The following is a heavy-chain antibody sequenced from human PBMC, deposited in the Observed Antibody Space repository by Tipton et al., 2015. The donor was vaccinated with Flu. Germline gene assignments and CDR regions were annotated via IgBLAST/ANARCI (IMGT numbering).Heavy chain of an antibody. CDR3: ALGEFPARTIDAVGI. V-gene: IGHV1-18*01. CDR1: GYTFPSYG. CDR2: FSAYNGNG. D-gene: IGHD3-10*01. Sequence: QVQLVQSGAEVKKPGASVKVSCKASGYTFPSYGISWVRPAPGQGLEWMGGFSAYNGNGIYAQKFQGRVTMTTDTSTSSAYMELGSLRTDDTAVYYCALGEFPARTIDAVGIWGQGTMVTVSS. J-gene: IGHJ3*02.